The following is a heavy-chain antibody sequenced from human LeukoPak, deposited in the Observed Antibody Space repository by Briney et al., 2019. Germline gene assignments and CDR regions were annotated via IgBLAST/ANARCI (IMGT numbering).Heavy chain of an antibody. Sequence: GGSLRLSCAASGFTFSSYGMHWVRQAPGRGLEWVAVIWYDGSNKYYADSVKGRFTISRDNSKNTLYLQMNSLRAEDTAVYYCARDSRYYDFWSGYSPYGMDVWGQGTTVTVSS. D-gene: IGHD3-3*01. V-gene: IGHV3-33*01. CDR1: GFTFSSYG. CDR3: ARDSRYYDFWSGYSPYGMDV. CDR2: IWYDGSNK. J-gene: IGHJ6*02.